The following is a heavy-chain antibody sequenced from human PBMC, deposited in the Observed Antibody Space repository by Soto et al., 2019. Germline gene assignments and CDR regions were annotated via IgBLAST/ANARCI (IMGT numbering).Heavy chain of an antibody. CDR1: GYTFTRSG. Sequence: ASVKVSCKASGYTFTRSGISWVRQAPGQGLEWLGWINPDNGNTNYAQHLQGRVSLTTGTSISTAYLQWSSLKASDTAMYYCASRILGSMDVWGQGTTVTVSS. CDR3: ASRILGSMDV. J-gene: IGHJ6*02. D-gene: IGHD2-15*01. V-gene: IGHV1-18*01. CDR2: INPDNGNT.